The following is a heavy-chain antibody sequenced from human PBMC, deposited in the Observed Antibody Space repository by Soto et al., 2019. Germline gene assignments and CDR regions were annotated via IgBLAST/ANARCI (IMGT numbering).Heavy chain of an antibody. D-gene: IGHD3-3*01. Sequence: QVQLGESGGSVVQPGTSLRLSCAASGFTFSSYGIHWVRQAPGKGLEWVALISHDGSRKEYAESQKGRFTISRDNSKNTVYLQMNSLRFEDTSGYFGAKDFSRGPSVLRGFDLWGQGTVVTVSS. V-gene: IGHV3-30*18. CDR1: GFTFSSYG. CDR3: AKDFSRGPSVLRGFDL. CDR2: ISHDGSRK. J-gene: IGHJ3*01.